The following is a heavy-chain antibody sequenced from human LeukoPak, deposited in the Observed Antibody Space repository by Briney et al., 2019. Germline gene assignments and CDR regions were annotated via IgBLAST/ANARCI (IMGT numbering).Heavy chain of an antibody. V-gene: IGHV4-4*09. CDR1: GASISNYC. D-gene: IGHD1-26*01. Sequence: SETLSLTCTVSGASISNYCWSWIRQTPEKGLEWMGHIHTSGGGSYYPSLKSRLTMSIDTSRSQLSLKLTSVTAADTAVYFCARLGSYHDFWGQGALVTVSS. J-gene: IGHJ4*02. CDR2: IHTSGGG. CDR3: ARLGSYHDF.